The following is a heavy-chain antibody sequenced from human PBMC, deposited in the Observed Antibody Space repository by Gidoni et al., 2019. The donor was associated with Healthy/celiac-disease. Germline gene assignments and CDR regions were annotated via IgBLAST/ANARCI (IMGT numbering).Heavy chain of an antibody. J-gene: IGHJ4*02. CDR2: ISYDGSKK. D-gene: IGHD3-10*01. V-gene: IGHV3-30*18. CDR1: AFTFSSYG. CDR3: AKDPDGPGSYPDY. Sequence: VLLVESGGGVVQPGGSLRLYCAASAFTFSSYGRHWVRQAPGQGLEWVAVISYDGSKKYYADSVKGRFTISRDNSKNTLYLQMNSLRAEDTAVYYCAKDPDGPGSYPDYWGQGTLVTVSS.